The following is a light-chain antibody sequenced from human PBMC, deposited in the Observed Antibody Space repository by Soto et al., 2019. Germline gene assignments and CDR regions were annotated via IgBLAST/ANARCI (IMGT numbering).Light chain of an antibody. Sequence: EIVLTQSPATLSLSPGERATLSCRASQSVSNYLAWYQQKPGQPPRLLIYDASNRATGIPARFGGSGSGTAFTLTISSLEPEDFAVYYCQQRRNYYSFGQGTKLEIK. CDR1: QSVSNY. CDR3: QQRRNYYS. V-gene: IGKV3-11*01. CDR2: DAS. J-gene: IGKJ2*01.